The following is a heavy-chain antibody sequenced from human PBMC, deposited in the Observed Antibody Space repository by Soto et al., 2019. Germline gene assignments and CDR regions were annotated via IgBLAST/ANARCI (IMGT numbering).Heavy chain of an antibody. CDR2: LSGSGVST. CDR3: ANGGGSKDYYDTSGYYLYYYYAMDV. CDR1: GFTFSSYA. V-gene: IGHV3-23*01. J-gene: IGHJ6*02. D-gene: IGHD3-22*01. Sequence: EVQLLESGGGLVQPGGSLRLSCAASGFTFSSYAMTWVRQAPGKGLEWVSALSGSGVSTYYADSVKGRFTISRDNSKNTLYLKMNSLRAEDTAVYYCANGGGSKDYYDTSGYYLYYYYAMDVWGQGTTVTVSS.